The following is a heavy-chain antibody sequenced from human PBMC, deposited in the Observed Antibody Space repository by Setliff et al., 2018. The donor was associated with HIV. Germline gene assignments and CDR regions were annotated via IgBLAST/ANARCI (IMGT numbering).Heavy chain of an antibody. J-gene: IGHJ4*02. D-gene: IGHD6-19*01. V-gene: IGHV4-34*01. CDR3: ARGRKKTLAVSGTRYFDF. Sequence: PSETLSLTCAVYGGSFSGFYWTFIRRSPGKGLEWIGEVTHSGTTTYDPSLKSRITISVDTSKNQFSLKLTSVTAADMGVYYCARGRKKTLAVSGTRYFDFWGQGTLVTVSS. CDR2: VTHSGTT. CDR1: GGSFSGFY.